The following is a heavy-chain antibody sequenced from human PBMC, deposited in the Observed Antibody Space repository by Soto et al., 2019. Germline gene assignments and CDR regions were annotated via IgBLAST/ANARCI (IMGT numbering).Heavy chain of an antibody. CDR2: IYYDDGST. CDR3: ASGQQVILRYYYGLDV. V-gene: IGHV3-53*02. CDR1: GFTVSTNN. J-gene: IGHJ6*02. Sequence: EVQLVETGGGLIQPGGSLRLSCAVSGFTVSTNNMSWVRQAPGKELEWVSVIYYDDGSTYYADSVKGRFRISRDSSRNTPYLQMNSLRAEDTSVYYCASGQQVILRYYYGLDVWGQGTTVTVSS. D-gene: IGHD6-13*01.